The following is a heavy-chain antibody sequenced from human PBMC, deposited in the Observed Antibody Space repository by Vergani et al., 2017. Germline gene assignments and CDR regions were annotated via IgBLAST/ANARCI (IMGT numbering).Heavy chain of an antibody. CDR3: ARLRVVTMVRGVMGYFDY. Sequence: QVQLQQWGAGLLKPSETLSLTCAVYGGSFSGYYWSWIRQPPGKGLEWIGYIYYSGSTNYNPSLKSRVTISVDTSKNQFSLKLSSVTAADTAVYYCARLRVVTMVRGVMGYFDYWGQGTLVTVSS. J-gene: IGHJ4*02. CDR1: GGSFSGYY. V-gene: IGHV4-34*11. CDR2: IYYSGST. D-gene: IGHD3-10*01.